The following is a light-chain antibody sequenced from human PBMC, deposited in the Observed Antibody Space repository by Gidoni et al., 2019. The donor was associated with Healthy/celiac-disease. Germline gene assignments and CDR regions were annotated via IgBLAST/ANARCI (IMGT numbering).Light chain of an antibody. CDR2: TNN. J-gene: IGLJ2*01. CDR1: SSNIGAGYD. Sequence: QSVLPQPPSVSGAPGQRVTISCTGSSSNIGAGYDVQWYQQLPGTPPKLLIYTNNNRPSGVPDRFSGSKSGTSASLAITGLQAEDEADYYCQSYDSSLSGPVIFGGGTKLTVL. CDR3: QSYDSSLSGPVI. V-gene: IGLV1-40*01.